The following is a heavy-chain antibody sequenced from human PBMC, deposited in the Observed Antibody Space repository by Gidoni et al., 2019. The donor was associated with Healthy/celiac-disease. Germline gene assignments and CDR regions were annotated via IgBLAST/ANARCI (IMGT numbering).Heavy chain of an antibody. D-gene: IGHD4-17*01. CDR3: ARVSDLYGDYGLGGWIDY. Sequence: EVQLVESGGGLVQPGGSLRLSCAASGFTFSSYWLGWVRQAPGKGLEWVANIKQDGSEKYYVDSVKGRFTISRDNAKNSLYLQMNSLRAEDTAVYYCARVSDLYGDYGLGGWIDYWGQGTLVTVSS. CDR1: GFTFSSYW. CDR2: IKQDGSEK. V-gene: IGHV3-7*03. J-gene: IGHJ4*02.